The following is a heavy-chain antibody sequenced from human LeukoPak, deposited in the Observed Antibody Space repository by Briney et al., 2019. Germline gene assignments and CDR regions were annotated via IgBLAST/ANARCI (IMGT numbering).Heavy chain of an antibody. V-gene: IGHV1-2*02. J-gene: IGHJ5*02. CDR1: GYTFTGYY. CDR3: ARDPRLLYGDYWFDP. Sequence: ASVKVSCKASGYTFTGYYMHWVRQAPGQGLEWMGWINPNSGGTNYAQKFQGRVTMTRDTSISTAYMELSRLRSDDTAVYYCARDPRLLYGDYWFDPWGQGTLVTVSS. CDR2: INPNSGGT. D-gene: IGHD4-17*01.